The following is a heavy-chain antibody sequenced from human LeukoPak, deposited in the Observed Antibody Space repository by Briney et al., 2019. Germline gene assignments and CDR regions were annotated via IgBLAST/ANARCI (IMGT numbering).Heavy chain of an antibody. CDR1: VGTFSSYA. Sequence: ASVKVSCKASVGTFSSYAISWVRQAPGQGLEWMGGIIPIFGTANYAQKFQGRVTITADESTSTAYMELRSLRPEATAAYYCARSSAMVITPFDYWGQGTLVTVSS. CDR3: ARSSAMVITPFDY. J-gene: IGHJ4*02. D-gene: IGHD3-22*01. V-gene: IGHV1-69*13. CDR2: IIPIFGTA.